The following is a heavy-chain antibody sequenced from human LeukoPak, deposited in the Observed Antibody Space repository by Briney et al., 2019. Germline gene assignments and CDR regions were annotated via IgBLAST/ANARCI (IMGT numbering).Heavy chain of an antibody. D-gene: IGHD4-23*01. CDR2: IYYSGTT. Sequence: PSETLSLTCTVSGGSISSSSYYWGWVRRPPGKGPEWIGTIYYSGTTYYNPSLKSRVTVSVDTSKNQFSLRLSSVTAADTAVYFCARYVVTRGYSFDYWGQGTLLTVYS. V-gene: IGHV4-39*01. CDR3: ARYVVTRGYSFDY. J-gene: IGHJ4*02. CDR1: GGSISSSSYY.